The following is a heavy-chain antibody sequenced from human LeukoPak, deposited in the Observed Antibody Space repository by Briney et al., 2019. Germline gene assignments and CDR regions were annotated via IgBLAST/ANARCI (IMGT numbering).Heavy chain of an antibody. V-gene: IGHV1-18*01. CDR1: GYTFTSYG. CDR2: ISAYNGNT. D-gene: IGHD2-2*01. J-gene: IGHJ2*01. Sequence: GASVKVSCKASGYTFTSYGISWVRQAPGQGLEWMGWISAYNGNTNYAQKLQGRVTMTTDTSTSTAYMELRSLRSDDTAVHYCARAEREYRLLRYFDLWGRGTLVTVSS. CDR3: ARAEREYRLLRYFDL.